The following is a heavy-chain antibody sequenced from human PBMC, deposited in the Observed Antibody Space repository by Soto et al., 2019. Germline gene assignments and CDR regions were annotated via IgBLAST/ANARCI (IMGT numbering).Heavy chain of an antibody. CDR1: GGSISSGGYY. V-gene: IGHV4-31*03. D-gene: IGHD4-17*01. J-gene: IGHJ4*02. CDR2: IYNSGST. Sequence: TSETLSLTCTVSGGSISSGGYYWSWIRQHPGKGLEWIGFIYNSGSTYYNPSLKSRVTISVDTSKNQFSLKLSSVTAADTAVYYCASLVVTIYEDYGDYDTRQNYFDYWGQGTLVTVSS. CDR3: ASLVVTIYEDYGDYDTRQNYFDY.